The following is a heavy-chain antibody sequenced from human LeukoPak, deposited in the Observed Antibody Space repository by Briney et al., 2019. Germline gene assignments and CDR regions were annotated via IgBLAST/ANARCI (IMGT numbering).Heavy chain of an antibody. J-gene: IGHJ3*02. D-gene: IGHD3-10*02. V-gene: IGHV4-59*12. CDR3: ARNPTSKTMSRDSFDI. CDR1: GGSIRGYY. CDR2: IYSSGST. Sequence: PSETLSLTCNVSGGSIRGYYWSWIRQPPGKGLEWIGYIYSSGSTNYNPSLKSRVTISVDTPKNQFSLRLTSVTAADTAVYYCARNPTSKTMSRDSFDIWGQGTFVTVSS.